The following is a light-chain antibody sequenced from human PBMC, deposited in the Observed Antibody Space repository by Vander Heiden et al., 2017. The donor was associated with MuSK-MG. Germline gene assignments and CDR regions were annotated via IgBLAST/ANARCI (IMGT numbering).Light chain of an antibody. V-gene: IGKV1-5*03. CDR3: QQDNSYPWT. Sequence: DIQLTQSPSTLSASVGDIVTITCRASQSISSWLAWYQQKPGKAPKLLIYKASSLESGVPSRFSDSGSGTEFPLTISSLQPDDFATYSCQQDNSYPWTFGQGTKVEIK. CDR1: QSISSW. J-gene: IGKJ1*01. CDR2: KAS.